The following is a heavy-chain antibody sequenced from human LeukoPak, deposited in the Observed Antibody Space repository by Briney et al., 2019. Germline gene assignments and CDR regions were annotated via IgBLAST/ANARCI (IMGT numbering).Heavy chain of an antibody. CDR2: INPNSGGT. D-gene: IGHD2-2*01. Sequence: ASVKVSCKASGYTFTGYYMHWVRQAPGQGLEWMGWINPNSGGTNYAQKFQGRATMTRDTSISTAYMELSRLRSDDTAVYYCARGIVVVPAATDYWGQGTLVTVSS. CDR1: GYTFTGYY. J-gene: IGHJ4*02. V-gene: IGHV1-2*02. CDR3: ARGIVVVPAATDY.